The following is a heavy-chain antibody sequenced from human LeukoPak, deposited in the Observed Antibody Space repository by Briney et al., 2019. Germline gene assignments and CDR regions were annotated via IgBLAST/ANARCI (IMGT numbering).Heavy chain of an antibody. CDR1: GGSISSYY. J-gene: IGHJ2*01. CDR3: ARHRIAAAGAVYWYFDL. V-gene: IGHV4-59*08. CDR2: IYYSGST. Sequence: PSETLSLTCTVSGGSISSYYWSWIRQPPGKGLEWIEYIYYSGSTNYNPSLKSRVTISVDTSKNQFSLKLSSVTAADTAVYYCARHRIAAAGAVYWYFDLWGRGTLVTVSS. D-gene: IGHD6-13*01.